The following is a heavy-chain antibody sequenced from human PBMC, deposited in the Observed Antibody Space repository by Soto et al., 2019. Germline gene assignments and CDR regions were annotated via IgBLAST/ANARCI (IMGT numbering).Heavy chain of an antibody. CDR1: GYTFRDYH. V-gene: IGHV1-2*02. CDR3: ARRSSGWSDY. D-gene: IGHD6-19*01. J-gene: IGHJ4*02. Sequence: QVQLVQSGAEVKKPGASVNISCKASGYTFRDYHMHWVRQAPGQGLEWMGWINPNSGGTKSAQKFQGRVTMTRDTSISTAYMELSNLRSDDTAVYYCARRSSGWSDYWGQGTLVTVSS. CDR2: INPNSGGT.